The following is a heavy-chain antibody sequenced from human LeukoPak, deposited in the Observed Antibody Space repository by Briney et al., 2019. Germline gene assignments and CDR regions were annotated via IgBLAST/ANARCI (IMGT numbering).Heavy chain of an antibody. CDR2: VRYDGNNP. V-gene: IGHV3-30*02. D-gene: IGHD4-23*01. CDR1: GFTFGSYG. J-gene: IGHJ4*02. CDR3: ARDRWLDQWYFDY. Sequence: GGSLRLSCAASGFTFGSYGMHWVRQAPGKGLDWVAFVRYDGNNPYYSASVKGRFTISRDNSKNTVLLQMNNLRLEDAAVYYCARDRWLDQWYFDYWGQGTLVTVSS.